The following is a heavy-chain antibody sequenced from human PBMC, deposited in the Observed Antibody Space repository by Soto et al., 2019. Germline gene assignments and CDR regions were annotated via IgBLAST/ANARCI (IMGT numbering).Heavy chain of an antibody. CDR2: VDWDDDK. Sequence: GPTRVHPTQAFRLTWTFCGCSLRTSGKSVSWIRQPPGKALEWLARVDWDDDKYYSTSLKTRLTISKDTSKNQVVLTMTNMDPLDTASYYCARMPYSSGYYFDYWGQGILVTVSS. CDR3: ARMPYSSGYYFDY. V-gene: IGHV2-70*11. CDR1: GCSLRTSGKS. J-gene: IGHJ4*02. D-gene: IGHD6-19*01.